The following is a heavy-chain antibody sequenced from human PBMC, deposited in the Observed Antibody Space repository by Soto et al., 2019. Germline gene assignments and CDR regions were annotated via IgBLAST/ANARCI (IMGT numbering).Heavy chain of an antibody. CDR2: IASDSSTI. D-gene: IGHD6-13*01. CDR1: GFTFSGAS. J-gene: IGHJ4*02. Sequence: PGGSLRLSCTPSGFTFSGASMNWVRQAPGKGLEWISYIASDSSTIAYADSVRGRFTISRDNAKKSLYLQMNSLTAEDTAVYHCTSTWEYWGQGVLVTVS. V-gene: IGHV3-48*01. CDR3: TSTWEY.